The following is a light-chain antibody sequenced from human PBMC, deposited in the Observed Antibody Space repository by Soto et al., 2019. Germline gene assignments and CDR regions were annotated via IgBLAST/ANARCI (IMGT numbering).Light chain of an antibody. CDR3: QHFGDSPPTWT. J-gene: IGKJ1*01. V-gene: IGKV3-20*01. CDR2: RAS. CDR1: QSVFSSD. Sequence: EIVLTQSPGTLSLSPGERATLSCRASQSVFSSDLGWYQQKPGQAPRLLIYRASNRATGIPDRFSGSGSGTDFTLTISRLELEDFAVYYCQHFGDSPPTWTFGQGTRVDVK.